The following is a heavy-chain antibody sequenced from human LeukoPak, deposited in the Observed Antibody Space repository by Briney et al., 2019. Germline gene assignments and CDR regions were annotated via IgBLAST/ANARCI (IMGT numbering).Heavy chain of an antibody. D-gene: IGHD3-3*01. CDR2: ISYSGST. J-gene: IGHJ5*02. CDR3: ARTPPYYDFWSGYYAATWFDP. CDR1: GGPLSSHY. Sequence: PSETLSLGCSISGGPLSSHYWSRVPQPPGKGLGWVEYISYSGSTHYNPSIKSRVSLSVDTSKNQFSLKLSSVTAADTAVYYCARTPPYYDFWSGYYAATWFDPWGQGTLVTVSS. V-gene: IGHV4-59*11.